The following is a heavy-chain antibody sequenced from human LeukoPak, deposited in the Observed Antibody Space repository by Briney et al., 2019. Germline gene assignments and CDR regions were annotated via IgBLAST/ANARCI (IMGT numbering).Heavy chain of an antibody. D-gene: IGHD6-13*01. CDR2: IYHSGST. CDR3: ATVEQQLVRIY. Sequence: SGTLSLTCEVSGASISSSNWWSLVRQPPGKGLEWIGEIYHSGSTNYNPSLKSRVTISVDKSKNQFSLKVTSVTAADTAVYYCATVEQQLVRIYWGQGTLVTVSS. CDR1: GASISSSNW. J-gene: IGHJ4*02. V-gene: IGHV4-4*02.